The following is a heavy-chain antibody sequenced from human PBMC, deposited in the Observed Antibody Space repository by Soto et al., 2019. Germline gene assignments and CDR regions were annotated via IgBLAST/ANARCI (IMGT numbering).Heavy chain of an antibody. J-gene: IGHJ4*02. CDR1: GYTFTSYA. CDR2: INAGNGNT. D-gene: IGHD3-22*01. Sequence: QVQLVQSGAEVKKPGASVKVSCKASGYTFTSYAMHWVRQAPGQRLEWMGWINAGNGNTKYSQKFQGRVTITRDTSASTAYRELSSLRSEDTAVYYCARPPKAYYYDSSGYYPYWGQGTLVTVSS. V-gene: IGHV1-3*01. CDR3: ARPPKAYYYDSSGYYPY.